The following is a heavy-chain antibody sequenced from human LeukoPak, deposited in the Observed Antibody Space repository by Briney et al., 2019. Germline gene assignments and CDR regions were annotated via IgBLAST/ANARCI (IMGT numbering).Heavy chain of an antibody. Sequence: GGAPRLSCVVFWVIVDNNYIKLVRQAPGEGVGWGSVFYSDGTTYHADSVKGRFTISRDNSQNTVFLQMNSLRAEDTAVYYCARDAAAGAGVFDYWGQGTLVTVSS. CDR1: WVIVDNNY. J-gene: IGHJ4*02. CDR2: FYSDGTT. D-gene: IGHD6-13*01. CDR3: ARDAAAGAGVFDY. V-gene: IGHV3-53*01.